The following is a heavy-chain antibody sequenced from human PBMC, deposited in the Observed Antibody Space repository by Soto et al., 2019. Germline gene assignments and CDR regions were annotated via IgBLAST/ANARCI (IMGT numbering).Heavy chain of an antibody. CDR2: IHLDDTE. V-gene: IGHV2-5*02. CDR1: GFSLTTSGMG. Sequence: QITLKESGPTLVQPTQTLTLTCTFSGFSLTTSGMGVAWIRQPPGKALEFLALIHLDDTERYTSSLMGRLTIRKDTSKNQVVLTMSNVDPVDTATYFCAHLLWFGDGALDVWGQGTRVTVSS. D-gene: IGHD3-10*01. J-gene: IGHJ3*01. CDR3: AHLLWFGDGALDV.